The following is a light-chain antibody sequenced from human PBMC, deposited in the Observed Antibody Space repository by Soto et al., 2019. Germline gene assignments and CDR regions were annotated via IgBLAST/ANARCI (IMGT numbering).Light chain of an antibody. V-gene: IGLV2-14*01. Sequence: ALTQPASVSGSPGQSITISCTGTSSDVGGYNYVSWYQQHPGKAPKLMIYDVSNRPSGVSNRFSGSKSGNTASLTISGLQAEDEADYYCSSYTSSSTLDVVFGGGTQLTVL. CDR2: DVS. J-gene: IGLJ2*01. CDR3: SSYTSSSTLDVV. CDR1: SSDVGGYNY.